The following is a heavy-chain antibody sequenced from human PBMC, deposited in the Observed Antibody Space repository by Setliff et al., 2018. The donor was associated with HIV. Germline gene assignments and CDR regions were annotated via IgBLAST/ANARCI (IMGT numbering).Heavy chain of an antibody. CDR2: IYFSGST. D-gene: IGHD5-18*01. CDR1: GGSLSSSNYY. J-gene: IGHJ3*02. Sequence: PSETLSLTCTVSGGSLSSSNYYCGWIRQPPGKGLEWIGSIYFSGSTYYNPSLKSRVTISVDTSKNQFSLKLSSVTAADTAVYYCARPRYTYGTPPAFDIWGRGTVVTVSS. V-gene: IGHV4-39*01. CDR3: ARPRYTYGTPPAFDI.